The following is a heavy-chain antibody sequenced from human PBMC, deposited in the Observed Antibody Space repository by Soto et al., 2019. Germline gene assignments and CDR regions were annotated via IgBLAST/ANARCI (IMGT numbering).Heavy chain of an antibody. D-gene: IGHD3-10*01. V-gene: IGHV1-8*01. CDR3: ARGRASGSYYLLDY. CDR2: INPNSGNI. CDR1: GDTFTTYD. J-gene: IGHJ4*02. Sequence: ASVKVSCKASGDTFTTYDINWVRQATGHGLEWMGWINPNSGNIGYAQRFQGRVTMTRDTAIRTAYMEASSLRSDDTAVYYCARGRASGSYYLLDYWGQRTSVTVSA.